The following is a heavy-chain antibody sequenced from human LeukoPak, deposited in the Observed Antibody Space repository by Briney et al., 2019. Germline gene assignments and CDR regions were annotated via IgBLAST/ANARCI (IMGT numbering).Heavy chain of an antibody. CDR1: GFTFSSYA. V-gene: IGHV3-30*04. J-gene: IGHJ6*02. Sequence: GRSLRLSCAASGFTFSSYAMHWVRQAPGKGLEWVAVISHDGSNKYYADSVKGRFTISRDNSKNTLYLQMNSLRAEDTAVYYCARDGGSYRGYYYYGMDVWGQGTTVTVSS. CDR3: ARDGGSYRGYYYYGMDV. CDR2: ISHDGSNK. D-gene: IGHD1-26*01.